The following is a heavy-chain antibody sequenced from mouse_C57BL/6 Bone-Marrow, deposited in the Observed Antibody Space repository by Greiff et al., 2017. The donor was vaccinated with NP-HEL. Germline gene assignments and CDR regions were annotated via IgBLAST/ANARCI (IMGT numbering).Heavy chain of an antibody. CDR2: IYPGSGST. D-gene: IGHD1-2*01. CDR1: GYTFTSYW. J-gene: IGHJ4*01. CDR3: ARRTTAYAMDY. Sequence: QVQLQQPGAELVKPGASVKMSCKASGYTFTSYWITWVKQRPGQGLEWIGDIYPGSGSTNYNEKFKSKATLTVDTSSSTDYMQLSSLTSEDSAVYYCARRTTAYAMDYWGQGTSVTVSS. V-gene: IGHV1-55*01.